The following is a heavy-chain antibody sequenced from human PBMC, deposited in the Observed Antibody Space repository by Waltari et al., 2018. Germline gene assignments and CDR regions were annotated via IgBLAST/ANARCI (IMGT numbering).Heavy chain of an antibody. J-gene: IGHJ3*02. D-gene: IGHD3-10*01. CDR1: GGSISSGSYY. CDR3: ARDPPQLADAFDI. V-gene: IGHV4-61*02. Sequence: QVQLQESGPGLVKPSETLSLTCSVSGGSISSGSYYWTWLRQPAGKGLEWIGRIYTRGSTNYNPSLRSRLTISVDTSSNQFSLKLSSVTAADTAVYYCARDPPQLADAFDIWGQGTMVTVSS. CDR2: IYTRGST.